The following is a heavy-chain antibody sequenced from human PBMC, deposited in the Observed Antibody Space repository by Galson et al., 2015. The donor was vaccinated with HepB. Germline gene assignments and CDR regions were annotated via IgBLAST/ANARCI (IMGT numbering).Heavy chain of an antibody. V-gene: IGHV3-30-3*01. Sequence: SLRLSCAASGFTFSSYAMHWVRQAPGKGLEWVAVISYDGSNKYYADSVKGRFTISRDNSKNTLYLQINSLRAEDTAVYYCARAVVPAIYYYYGMDVWGQGTTVTVSS. CDR1: GFTFSSYA. CDR2: ISYDGSNK. J-gene: IGHJ6*02. CDR3: ARAVVPAIYYYYGMDV. D-gene: IGHD2-2*01.